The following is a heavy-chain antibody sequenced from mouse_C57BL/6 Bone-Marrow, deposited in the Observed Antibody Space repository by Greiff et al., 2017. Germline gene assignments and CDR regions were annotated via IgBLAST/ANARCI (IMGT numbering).Heavy chain of an antibody. CDR2: ISNGGGGT. D-gene: IGHD1-1*01. CDR1: GFNFSDYY. J-gene: IGHJ4*01. CDR3: ARPDYYCSSQCYYALYY. V-gene: IGHV5-12*01. Sequence: DVKLVESGGGLVQPGGSLKLSCAASGFNFSDYYMYWVRQTPEKRLEWVAYISNGGGGTYYPDTVKGRFTISVDNAKNTPYLQISSLKSEDTAMYYCARPDYYCSSQCYYALYYWGQGTSATLSS.